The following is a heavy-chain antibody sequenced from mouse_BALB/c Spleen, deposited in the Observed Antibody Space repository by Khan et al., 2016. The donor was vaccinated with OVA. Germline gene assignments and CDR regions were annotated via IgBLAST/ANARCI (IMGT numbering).Heavy chain of an antibody. CDR3: ARVYEFFPY. CDR1: GYSFTVYY. CDR2: VNPNNGDT. Sequence: VQLKESGPDLVKPGASVKISCKASGYSFTVYYMTWVKQSHGKSPEWIGRVNPNNGDTNYNQNFKGKAILTVDKSSNTAYMELRSLTSEDSAVFYCARVYEFFPYWGQGTLVTVSA. J-gene: IGHJ3*01. V-gene: IGHV1-26*01. D-gene: IGHD2-12*01.